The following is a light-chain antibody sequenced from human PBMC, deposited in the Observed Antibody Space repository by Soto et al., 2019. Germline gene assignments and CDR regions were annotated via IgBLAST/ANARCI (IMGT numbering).Light chain of an antibody. CDR1: SSDVGGYNY. V-gene: IGLV2-14*01. Sequence: QSVLTQPASVSGSPGQSITISCTGTSSDVGGYNYVSWYQQHPGKAPKLMIFEVNNRPSGVSKRFSGSKSGITASLTISGLQADGEADYYCSSYTSSSTLVFGGGTKLTVL. CDR2: EVN. J-gene: IGLJ2*01. CDR3: SSYTSSSTLV.